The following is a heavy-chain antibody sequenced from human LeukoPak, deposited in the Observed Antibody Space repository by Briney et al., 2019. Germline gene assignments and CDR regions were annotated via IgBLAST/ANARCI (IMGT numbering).Heavy chain of an antibody. V-gene: IGHV1-69*05. CDR3: ARDQTGYYGSGSFDY. CDR1: GGTFSSYA. CDR2: VIPIFGAA. J-gene: IGHJ4*02. Sequence: GASVKLSCKASGGTFSSYAISWVRHAPGQGLEWVGRVIPIFGAANYAQKFHGRVTITTDESTSTAYMELSSLRSEDTAVYYCARDQTGYYGSGSFDYWGQGTLVTVSS. D-gene: IGHD3-10*01.